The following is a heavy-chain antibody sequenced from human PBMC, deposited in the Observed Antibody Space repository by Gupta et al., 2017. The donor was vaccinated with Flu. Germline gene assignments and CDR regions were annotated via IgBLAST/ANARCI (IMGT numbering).Heavy chain of an antibody. Sequence: IHWVRQAPGKGLDWVAIISYDGTSQYYAESMKGRFIISRDDSKNMVYLQMTSLRTEDTAVYYCARGSARNVHRNNGGWYSHFDFWGPGTLVTVSS. CDR3: ARGSARNVHRNNGGWYSHFDF. CDR2: ISYDGTSQ. J-gene: IGHJ4*02. V-gene: IGHV3-30-3*01. D-gene: IGHD6-19*01.